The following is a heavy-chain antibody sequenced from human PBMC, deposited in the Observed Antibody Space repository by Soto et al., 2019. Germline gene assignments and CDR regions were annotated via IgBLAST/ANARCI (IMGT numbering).Heavy chain of an antibody. J-gene: IGHJ4*02. V-gene: IGHV3-23*01. CDR1: GFSFSSYA. CDR2: ISGTSGTT. D-gene: IGHD5-12*01. CDR3: AKYPEYSAYDANYFDY. Sequence: GGSLRLSCAASGFSFSSYAMSWVRQAPAEGLEWVSVISGTSGTTYYAGSVKGRFTISRDNSKNTLYLQMNSLKAEDTAVYYCAKYPEYSAYDANYFDYWGQGVLVTVSS.